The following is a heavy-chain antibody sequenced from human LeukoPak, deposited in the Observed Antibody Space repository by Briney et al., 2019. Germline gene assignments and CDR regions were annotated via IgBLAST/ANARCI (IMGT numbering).Heavy chain of an antibody. Sequence: PSETLSLTCAVYGGSFSGYYWSWIREPPGKGLEWIGEINHSGSTNYNPSLKSRVTISVDTSKNQFSLKLSSVTAADTAVYYCAREGSSWSFDYWGQGTLVTVSS. J-gene: IGHJ4*02. CDR3: AREGSSWSFDY. D-gene: IGHD6-13*01. CDR1: GGSFSGYY. CDR2: INHSGST. V-gene: IGHV4-34*01.